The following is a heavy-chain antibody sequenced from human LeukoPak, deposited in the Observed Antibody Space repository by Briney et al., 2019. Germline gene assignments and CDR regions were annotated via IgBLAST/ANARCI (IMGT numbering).Heavy chain of an antibody. CDR2: IYHSGST. CDR3: ARSTWIKYMDV. V-gene: IGHV4-38-2*01. D-gene: IGHD5-12*01. J-gene: IGHJ6*03. CDR1: GYSISSGYY. Sequence: SETLSLTCAVSGYSISSGYYWGWIWQPPGKGLEWIGSIYHSGSTYYNPSLKSRVTISVDTSKNQFSLKLSSVTAADTAVYYCARSTWIKYMDVWGKGTTVTVSS.